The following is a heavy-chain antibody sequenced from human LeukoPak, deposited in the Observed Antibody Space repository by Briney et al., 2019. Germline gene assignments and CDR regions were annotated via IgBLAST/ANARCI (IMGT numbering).Heavy chain of an antibody. CDR1: GFTFSSYW. CDR2: INSAGSST. Sequence: PGGSLRLSCAASGFTFSSYWMRWVRQAPGKGLVWVSRINSAGSSTIYADSVKGRFTISRDNAKNTLYLQMNSLRAEDTAVYYCARDRGENWFDPWGQGTLVTVSS. J-gene: IGHJ5*02. V-gene: IGHV3-74*01. CDR3: ARDRGENWFDP. D-gene: IGHD2-21*01.